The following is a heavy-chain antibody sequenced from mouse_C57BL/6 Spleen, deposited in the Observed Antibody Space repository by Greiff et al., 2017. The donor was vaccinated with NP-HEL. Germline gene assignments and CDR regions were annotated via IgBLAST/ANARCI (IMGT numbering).Heavy chain of an antibody. CDR2: ISDGGSYT. J-gene: IGHJ1*03. Sequence: EVMLVESGGGLVKPGGSLKFSCAASGFTFSSYAMPWVRQTPEKRLEWVAIISDGGSYTYYPDNVKGRFTISRDNAENNLYLQLSQLKSEDTAMYSCASAPYYGSSYWYFDVWGTGTTVTVSS. CDR3: ASAPYYGSSYWYFDV. V-gene: IGHV5-4*03. CDR1: GFTFSSYA. D-gene: IGHD1-1*01.